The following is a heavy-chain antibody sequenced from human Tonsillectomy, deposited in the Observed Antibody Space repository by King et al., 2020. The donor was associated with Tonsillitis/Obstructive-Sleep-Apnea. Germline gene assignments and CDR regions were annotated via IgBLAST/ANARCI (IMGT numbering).Heavy chain of an antibody. CDR1: GYTFTSYD. Sequence: VQLVESGAEVKKPGASVKVSCKASGYTFTSYDINWVRQATGQGLEWMGWMNPNSGNTGYARKFQGRVTMTRNTSTSTAYMELSSLRSEDTAVYYCARGRYYYGSGSYSWFDPWGQGTLVTVSS. J-gene: IGHJ5*02. D-gene: IGHD3-10*01. CDR3: ARGRYYYGSGSYSWFDP. V-gene: IGHV1-8*01. CDR2: MNPNSGNT.